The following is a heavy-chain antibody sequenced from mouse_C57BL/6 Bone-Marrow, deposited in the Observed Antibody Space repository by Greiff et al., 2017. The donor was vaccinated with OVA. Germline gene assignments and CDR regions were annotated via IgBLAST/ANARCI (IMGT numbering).Heavy chain of an antibody. J-gene: IGHJ1*03. D-gene: IGHD1-1*01. V-gene: IGHV2-5*01. Sequence: QVQLQQSGPGLVQPSQSLSITCTVSGFSLTSYGVHWVRQSPGKGLEWLGVIWRGGSTDYNAAFMSRLSITKDNSKSQVFFKMNSLQADDTAIYYCAKKAYYYGRGYFDVWGTGTTVTVSS. CDR1: GFSLTSYG. CDR3: AKKAYYYGRGYFDV. CDR2: IWRGGST.